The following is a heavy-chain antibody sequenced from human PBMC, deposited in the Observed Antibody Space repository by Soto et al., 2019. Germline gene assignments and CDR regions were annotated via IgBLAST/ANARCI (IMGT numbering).Heavy chain of an antibody. V-gene: IGHV1-69*12. J-gene: IGHJ6*02. CDR3: ARRYCISTSCHYSGMDV. CDR1: GGTFSTYT. CDR2: IIPMFGTA. D-gene: IGHD2-2*01. Sequence: QVQLVQSGAEVKKPGSSVKVSCKASGGTFSTYTINWVRQAPGQGLEWMGGIIPMFGTANYAQKFQGRVTITADESTSTAYMELSSLRSEDTAVYYCARRYCISTSCHYSGMDVWGQGTTVTVS.